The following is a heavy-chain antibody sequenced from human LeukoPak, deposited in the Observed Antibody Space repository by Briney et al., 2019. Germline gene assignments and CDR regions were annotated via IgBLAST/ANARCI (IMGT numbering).Heavy chain of an antibody. Sequence: PSETLSLTCTVSGGSISSSSYYWGWIRQPPGKGLEWIGSIYYSGSTYYNPSLKSRVTISVDTSKNQFSLRLSSVTAADTAVYYCARVCRLRYGQYYYYYMDVWGKGTTVTVSS. V-gene: IGHV4-39*07. CDR2: IYYSGST. J-gene: IGHJ6*03. CDR1: GGSISSSSYY. CDR3: ARVCRLRYGQYYYYYMDV. D-gene: IGHD4-17*01.